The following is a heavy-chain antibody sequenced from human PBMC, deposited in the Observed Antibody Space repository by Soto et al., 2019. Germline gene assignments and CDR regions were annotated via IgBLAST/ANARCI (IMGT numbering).Heavy chain of an antibody. CDR1: GFTFSSYE. V-gene: IGHV3-48*03. CDR2: ISSSGSTI. Sequence: EVQLVESGGGLVQPGGSLRLSCAASGFTFSSYEMNWVRQAPGKGLEWVSYISSSGSTIYYADSVKGRFTISRDNAKNSLYLQMNSLRAEDTAVYYCARQVYAIATDYYYYGMDVWGQGTTVTVSS. CDR3: ARQVYAIATDYYYYGMDV. D-gene: IGHD4-4*01. J-gene: IGHJ6*02.